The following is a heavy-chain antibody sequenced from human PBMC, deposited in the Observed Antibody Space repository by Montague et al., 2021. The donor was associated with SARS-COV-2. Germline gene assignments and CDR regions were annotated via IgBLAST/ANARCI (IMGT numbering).Heavy chain of an antibody. D-gene: IGHD3-9*01. Sequence: PAVVKPTQTLTLTCTFSGFSLSTSGMRASWIHQPPGKALEWLARIDWDDDKFYSTSLKTRLTISKDTSKNQVVLTMTNMDPVDTATYYCARSYYDILTAYYTPFDYWGQGTLVTVSS. CDR1: GFSLSTSGMR. J-gene: IGHJ4*02. CDR3: ARSYYDILTAYYTPFDY. CDR2: IDWDDDK. V-gene: IGHV2-70*04.